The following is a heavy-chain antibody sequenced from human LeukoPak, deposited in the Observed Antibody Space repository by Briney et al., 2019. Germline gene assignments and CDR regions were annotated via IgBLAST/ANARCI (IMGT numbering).Heavy chain of an antibody. J-gene: IGHJ4*02. Sequence: ASVKVSCKASGYSFTDYYMHWVRQAPGQGLEWMGWISAYNGNTNYAQKLQGRVTMTTDTSTSTAYMGLRSLRSDDTAVYYCARGCGGEQNDYWGQGTLVTVSS. V-gene: IGHV1-18*01. CDR2: ISAYNGNT. CDR3: ARGCGGEQNDY. CDR1: GYSFTDYY. D-gene: IGHD2-21*01.